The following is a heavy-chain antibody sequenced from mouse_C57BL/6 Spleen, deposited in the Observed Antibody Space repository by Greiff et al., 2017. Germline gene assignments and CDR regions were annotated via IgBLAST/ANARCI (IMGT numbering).Heavy chain of an antibody. D-gene: IGHD1-1*01. J-gene: IGHJ2*01. CDR1: GYSFTGYY. CDR2: INPSTGGT. Sequence: EVKLMESGPELVKPGASVKISCKASGYSFTGYYMNWVKQSPEQSLEWIGEINPSTGGTTYNQKFKAKATMTVDKSSSTAYMQLKSLTSEDSAVYYCARSGYYYGSSSYYVDYWGQGTTLTVSS. CDR3: ARSGYYYGSSSYYVDY. V-gene: IGHV1-42*01.